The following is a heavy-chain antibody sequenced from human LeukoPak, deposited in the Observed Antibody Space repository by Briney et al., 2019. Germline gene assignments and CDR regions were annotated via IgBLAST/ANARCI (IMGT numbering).Heavy chain of an antibody. D-gene: IGHD5-18*01. Sequence: GGSLRLSCAVSGFTFNEYWMHWVRQAPGKGLEWVSRVNGDEGVTFYADSVKGRFTISRDNAKNTLYLEMRGLRVEDTALYYCAREGYTSGERMMDYWGQGTLIIVS. V-gene: IGHV3-74*01. J-gene: IGHJ4*02. CDR2: VNGDEGVT. CDR1: GFTFNEYW. CDR3: AREGYTSGERMMDY.